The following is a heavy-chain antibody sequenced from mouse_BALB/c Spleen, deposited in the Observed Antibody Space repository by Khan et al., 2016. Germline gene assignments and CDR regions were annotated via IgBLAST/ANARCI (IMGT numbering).Heavy chain of an antibody. CDR3: ASYYDYDGGFAY. CDR1: GFSLTGFS. D-gene: IGHD2-4*01. CDR2: IWGDGST. J-gene: IGHJ3*01. Sequence: QVQLKESGPGLVAPSQSLSITCTVSGFSLTGFSVNWVRQPPGKALEWLGMIWGDGSTDYHSGLKSRLSFSKDDSKSQVFLKMNSLQTDDTARYFCASYYDYDGGFAYWGQGTLVTVSA. V-gene: IGHV2-6-7*01.